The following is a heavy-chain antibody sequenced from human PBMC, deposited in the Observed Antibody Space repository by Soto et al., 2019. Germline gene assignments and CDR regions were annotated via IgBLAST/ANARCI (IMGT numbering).Heavy chain of an antibody. D-gene: IGHD3-22*01. V-gene: IGHV1-69*13. CDR1: GGTFSSYA. Sequence: ASVKVSCKASGGTFSSYAISWVRQAPGQGLEWMGGIIPIFGTANYAQKFQGRVTITADESTSTAYMELSSLRSEDTAVYYCAREGPEGDYYDSSGYYFDYWGQGTLVTVS. CDR2: IIPIFGTA. J-gene: IGHJ4*02. CDR3: AREGPEGDYYDSSGYYFDY.